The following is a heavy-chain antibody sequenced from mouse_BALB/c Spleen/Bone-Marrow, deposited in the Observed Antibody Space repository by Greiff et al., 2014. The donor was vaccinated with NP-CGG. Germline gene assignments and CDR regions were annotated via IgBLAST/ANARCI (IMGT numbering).Heavy chain of an antibody. CDR2: ISSGGSYT. J-gene: IGHJ4*01. Sequence: DVHLVESGGGLVKPGGSPKLSCAASGFTFSSYTMSWVRQTPEKRLEWVATISSGGSYTYYPDSVKGRFTISRDNAKNTLYLQMSSLKSEDTAMYYCTRDGKGNYDYAMDYWGQGTSVTVSS. V-gene: IGHV5-6-4*01. D-gene: IGHD2-1*01. CDR3: TRDGKGNYDYAMDY. CDR1: GFTFSSYT.